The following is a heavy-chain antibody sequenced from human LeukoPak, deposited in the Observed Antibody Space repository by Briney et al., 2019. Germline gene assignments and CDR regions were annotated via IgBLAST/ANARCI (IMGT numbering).Heavy chain of an antibody. J-gene: IGHJ2*01. CDR3: ARDILLWFGEFHPNWYFDL. CDR2: INAGNGNT. Sequence: ASVKVSCKASGYTFTSYAMHWVRQAPGQRLEWMGWINAGNGNTKYSQKFQGRVTITRDTSASTAYMELSSLRSEDTAVYYCARDILLWFGEFHPNWYFDLWGRGTLVTVSS. V-gene: IGHV1-3*01. D-gene: IGHD3-10*01. CDR1: GYTFTSYA.